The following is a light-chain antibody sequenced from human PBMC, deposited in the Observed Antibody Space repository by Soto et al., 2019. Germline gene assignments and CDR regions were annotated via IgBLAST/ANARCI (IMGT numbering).Light chain of an antibody. J-gene: IGLJ1*01. CDR1: SSDVGGYNY. V-gene: IGLV2-14*01. CDR2: DVS. CDR3: SSDTSSSTLYV. Sequence: QSALTQPASVSGSPGQSITISCTGTSSDVGGYNYVSWYQQHPGKAPKLMIYDVSNRPSGVSNRFYGSKSGNTASLTISGLQAEDEADYYCSSDTSSSTLYVFGTGTKLTVL.